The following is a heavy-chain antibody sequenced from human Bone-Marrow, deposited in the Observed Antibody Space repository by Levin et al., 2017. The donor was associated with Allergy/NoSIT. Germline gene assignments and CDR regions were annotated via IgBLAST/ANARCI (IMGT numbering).Heavy chain of an antibody. CDR1: GFTFSSYA. J-gene: IGHJ4*02. Sequence: GGSLRLSCAASGFTFSSYAMSWVRQAPGKGLEWVSAISGSGGSTYYADSVKGRFTISRDNSKNTLYLQMNSLRAEDTAVYYCAKGHPATPRDIVVVVAADYWGQGTLVTVSS. CDR2: ISGSGGST. V-gene: IGHV3-23*01. CDR3: AKGHPATPRDIVVVVAADY. D-gene: IGHD2-15*01.